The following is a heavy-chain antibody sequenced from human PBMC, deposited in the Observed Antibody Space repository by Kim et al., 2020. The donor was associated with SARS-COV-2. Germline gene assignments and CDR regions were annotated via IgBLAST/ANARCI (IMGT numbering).Heavy chain of an antibody. CDR2: IWYDGSNK. V-gene: IGHV3-33*06. CDR1: GFTFSSYG. Sequence: GGSLRPSCAASGFTFSSYGMHWVRQAPGKGLEWVAVIWYDGSNKYYADSVKGRFTISRDNSKNTLYLQMNSLRAEDTAVYYCAKDSGYDWSIYYYYYGMDVWGQGTTVTVSS. J-gene: IGHJ6*02. CDR3: AKDSGYDWSIYYYYYGMDV. D-gene: IGHD5-12*01.